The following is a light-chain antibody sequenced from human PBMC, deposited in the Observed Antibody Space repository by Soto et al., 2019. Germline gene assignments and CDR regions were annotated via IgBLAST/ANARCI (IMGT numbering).Light chain of an antibody. Sequence: QAVLTQSPSASGTPGQRVTISCSGSFSNIGSNTVNWYEQLPGTAPKLPIYSNNQRPSGVPDRISGTKSGTSASLAIRGLQSDDEADYYCAAWDDSLNGVVFGGGTKLTVL. CDR3: AAWDDSLNGVV. J-gene: IGLJ2*01. CDR1: FSNIGSNT. CDR2: SNN. V-gene: IGLV1-44*01.